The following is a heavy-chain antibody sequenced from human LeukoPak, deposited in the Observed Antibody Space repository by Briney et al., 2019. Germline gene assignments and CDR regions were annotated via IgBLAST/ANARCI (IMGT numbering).Heavy chain of an antibody. CDR1: GGSISSGSYY. V-gene: IGHV4-61*02. CDR3: ARHGNYYDTSQSDP. D-gene: IGHD3-22*01. J-gene: IGHJ5*02. CDR2: VYHSGST. Sequence: SQTLSLTCTVSGGSISSGSYYWSWIRQPAGKGLEWIGSVYHSGSTYYNPSLKSRVTISVDTSKNQFSLKLSSVTAADTAVYYCARHGNYYDTSQSDPWGQGTPVTVSS.